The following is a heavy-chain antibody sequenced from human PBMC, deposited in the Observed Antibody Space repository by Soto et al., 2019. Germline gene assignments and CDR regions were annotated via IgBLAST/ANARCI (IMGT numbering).Heavy chain of an antibody. CDR2: VYYSGST. J-gene: IGHJ4*02. V-gene: IGHV4-39*01. D-gene: IGHD5-18*01. CDR1: GGSISNSLYY. CDR3: AGHAGMHLWSH. Sequence: SETLSLTCTVSGGSISNSLYYWGWLRQPPGKGLEWIGSVYYSGSTYYNPSPKSRVTISVDTSKTQFSLKLTSVTAADTAIYYCAGHAGMHLWSHWGQGTLVTVSS.